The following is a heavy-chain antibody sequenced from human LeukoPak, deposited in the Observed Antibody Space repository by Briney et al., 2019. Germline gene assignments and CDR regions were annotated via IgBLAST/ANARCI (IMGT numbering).Heavy chain of an antibody. CDR2: IYSSGST. J-gene: IGHJ4*02. Sequence: SETLSLTCTVSGASINSYYWSWIRQPPGKGLEWIGYIYSSGSTNYNPSLKSRVTISVDTSKNQFSLNLRSVTSADMAVYFCTRVSIHGDSDYWGQGTLVTVSS. CDR3: TRVSIHGDSDY. CDR1: GASINSYY. V-gene: IGHV4-59*01.